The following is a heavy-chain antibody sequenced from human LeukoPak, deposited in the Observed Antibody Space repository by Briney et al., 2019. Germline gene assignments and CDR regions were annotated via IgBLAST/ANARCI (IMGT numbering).Heavy chain of an antibody. J-gene: IGHJ4*02. D-gene: IGHD3-9*01. CDR2: ISGSGGST. Sequence: GGSLRLSCAASGFTFNTYAMTWVRQAPGKGLEWVSAISGSGGSTYYADSVKGRFTISRDNSKNTLYLQMNSLRAEDTAVYYCAKGPYYDILTGYGDYWGQGTLVTVSS. V-gene: IGHV3-23*01. CDR3: AKGPYYDILTGYGDY. CDR1: GFTFNTYA.